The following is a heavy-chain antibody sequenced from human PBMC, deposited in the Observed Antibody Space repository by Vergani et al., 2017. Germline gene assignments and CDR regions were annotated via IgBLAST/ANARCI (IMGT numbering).Heavy chain of an antibody. D-gene: IGHD2-15*01. Sequence: QVQLQESGPGLVKPPGTLSLTCTVSGASMSSVGYYWSWIRQPAGKGPEWIGHIHTGGSTDLNPSFKSRVSISVDTSKSQFSLKLNSVTVADTAVYYCARSRPYCTSGSCPAIWGQGTLVTVSS. V-gene: IGHV4-61*02. CDR1: GASMSSVGYY. J-gene: IGHJ4*02. CDR3: ARSRPYCTSGSCPAI. CDR2: IHTGGST.